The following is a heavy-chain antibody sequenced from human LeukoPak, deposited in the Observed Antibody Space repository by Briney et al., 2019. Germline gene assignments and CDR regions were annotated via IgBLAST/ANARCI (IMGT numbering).Heavy chain of an antibody. CDR3: ARDRHINSWSNDRFDY. CDR2: INQDASEI. J-gene: IGHJ4*02. D-gene: IGHD6-13*01. Sequence: GGSLRLSCAASRFTFTNYWMTWVRQAPGKGLEWVGNINQDASEINYVDSVKGRFTISRVNAENSLYLQMNSLRAEDTAIYYCARDRHINSWSNDRFDYWGQGALVTVSS. CDR1: RFTFTNYW. V-gene: IGHV3-7*01.